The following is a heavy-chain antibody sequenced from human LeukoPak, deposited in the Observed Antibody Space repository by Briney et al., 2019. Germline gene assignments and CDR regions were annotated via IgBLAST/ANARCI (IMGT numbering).Heavy chain of an antibody. CDR2: ISSSSSTI. V-gene: IGHV3-48*04. CDR1: GFTFSSYS. J-gene: IGHJ3*02. Sequence: GGSLRLSCAASGFTFSSYSMNWVRQAPGKGLEWVSYISSSSSTIYYADSVKGRFTISRDNAKNSLCLQMNSLRAEDTAVYYCARDLEGNPAAFDIWGQGTMVTVSS. CDR3: ARDLEGNPAAFDI. D-gene: IGHD4-23*01.